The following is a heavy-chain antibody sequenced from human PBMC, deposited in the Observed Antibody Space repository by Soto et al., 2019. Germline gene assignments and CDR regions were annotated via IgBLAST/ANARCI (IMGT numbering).Heavy chain of an antibody. J-gene: IGHJ4*02. D-gene: IGHD4-4*01. CDR2: MHPYSGGT. CDR1: GYSFTNYY. Sequence: ASVKVSCKASGYSFTNYYMHWVRQAPGQGLEWMGWMHPYSGGTSFAQKFEGRVTMASDTSLSTAYMELSGLKSDDTAVYYCAREATTGYLDYWGQGTLVTVSS. V-gene: IGHV1-2*02. CDR3: AREATTGYLDY.